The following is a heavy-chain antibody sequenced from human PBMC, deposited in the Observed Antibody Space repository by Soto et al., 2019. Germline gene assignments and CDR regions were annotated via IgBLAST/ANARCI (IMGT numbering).Heavy chain of an antibody. V-gene: IGHV4-34*01. J-gene: IGHJ6*02. D-gene: IGHD2-2*01. CDR1: GGSFSGYY. CDR2: INHSGST. Sequence: LPETLSLTCAVYGGSFSGYYWSWIRQPPGKGLEWIGEINHSGSTHYNPSLKSRVTISVDTSKNQFSLRLSSVTAADTAVYYCARKGYCSSTSCLPLGMDVWGQGTTVTVSS. CDR3: ARKGYCSSTSCLPLGMDV.